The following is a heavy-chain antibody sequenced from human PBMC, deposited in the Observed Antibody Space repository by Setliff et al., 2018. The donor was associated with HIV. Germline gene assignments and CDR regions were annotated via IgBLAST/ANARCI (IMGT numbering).Heavy chain of an antibody. CDR3: ARDHQTMLWLDY. CDR1: GGVFSTYG. CDR2: IIPVASIP. D-gene: IGHD2-21*01. J-gene: IGHJ4*02. Sequence: ASVKVSCKASGGVFSTYGMHWVRQAPGQGFEWVGGIIPVASIPNYAQKFQGRVTITADISTRTVYMELSSLTSEDTAIYYCARDHQTMLWLDYWGQGTLVTVSS. V-gene: IGHV1-69*10.